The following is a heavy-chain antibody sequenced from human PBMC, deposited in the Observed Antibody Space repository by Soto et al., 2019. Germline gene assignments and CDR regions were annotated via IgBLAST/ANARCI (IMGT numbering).Heavy chain of an antibody. Sequence: ASVKVSCKASGYTFTSYDINWVRQATGQGLEWMGWMNPNSGNTGYAQKFQGRVTMTRNTSISTAYMELSSLRSEDTAVYYCARREAARRGWSAPWGQGPLANFPS. CDR1: GYTFTSYD. CDR3: ARREAARRGWSAP. J-gene: IGHJ5*02. D-gene: IGHD6-25*01. CDR2: MNPNSGNT. V-gene: IGHV1-8*01.